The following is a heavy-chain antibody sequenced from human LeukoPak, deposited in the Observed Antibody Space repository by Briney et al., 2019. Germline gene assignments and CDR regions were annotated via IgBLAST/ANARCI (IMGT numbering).Heavy chain of an antibody. CDR1: GGSITGYY. Sequence: SETLFLTCSVSGGSITGYYWSWIRQPAGKGLEWIGRIYNSGSTNYNPSLKSRVTISVDTSKNQFSLNLSSVTAADTAVYYCARGSSSWRGFDCWGQGTLVTVSS. CDR2: IYNSGST. D-gene: IGHD6-13*01. J-gene: IGHJ4*02. V-gene: IGHV4-4*07. CDR3: ARGSSSWRGFDC.